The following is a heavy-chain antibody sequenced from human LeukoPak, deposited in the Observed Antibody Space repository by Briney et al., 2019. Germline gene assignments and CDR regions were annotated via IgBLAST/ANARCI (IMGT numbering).Heavy chain of an antibody. CDR1: GFTFSSYA. Sequence: GGSLRLSCAASGFTFSSYAMSWVRQAPGKGLEWVSAISGSGGSTYYADSVKGRFTISRDNSRNTLYLQMNSLRAEDTAVYYCAKDGLSSAGHYYDSSGYYYGDYWGQGTLVTVSS. D-gene: IGHD3-22*01. CDR2: ISGSGGST. J-gene: IGHJ4*02. CDR3: AKDGLSSAGHYYDSSGYYYGDY. V-gene: IGHV3-23*01.